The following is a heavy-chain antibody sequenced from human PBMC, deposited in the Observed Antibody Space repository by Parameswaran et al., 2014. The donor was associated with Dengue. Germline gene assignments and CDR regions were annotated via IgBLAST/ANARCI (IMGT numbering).Heavy chain of an antibody. V-gene: IGHV7-4-1*02. CDR2: INTNTGNP. J-gene: IGHJ4*02. CDR3: AREYYGSGSALDY. Sequence: WVRQAPGQGLEWMGWINTNTGNPTYAQGFTGRFVFSLDTSVSTAYPQISSLKAEDTAVYYCAREYYGSGSALDYWGQGTLVTVSS. D-gene: IGHD3-10*01.